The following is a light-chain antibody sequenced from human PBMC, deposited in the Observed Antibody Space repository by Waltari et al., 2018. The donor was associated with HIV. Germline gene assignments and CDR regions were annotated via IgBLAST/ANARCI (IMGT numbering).Light chain of an antibody. CDR3: HQYGNSPST. CDR2: GAS. V-gene: IGKV3-20*01. CDR1: QSVNANF. J-gene: IGKJ2*01. Sequence: ELVLTQSPGTLSLSPGERATLSCRASQSVNANFFAWYQQRPGQAPRLLIYGASTRAPGVPDRFSGSVSGTDFILAISRLEPEDFAVYYCHQYGNSPSTFGQGTTLDIK.